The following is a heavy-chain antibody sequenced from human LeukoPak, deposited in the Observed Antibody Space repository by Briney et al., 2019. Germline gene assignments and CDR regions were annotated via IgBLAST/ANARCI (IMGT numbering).Heavy chain of an antibody. CDR3: ARGGLEGGGASY. Sequence: SETLSLTCTVSGGSISSYYWNWIRQPPGKGLEWIGYIYYSGSTNYNPSLKSRVTISVDTSKNQFSLKLSSVTAADTAVYYCARGGLEGGGASYWGQGTLVTVSS. CDR2: IYYSGST. D-gene: IGHD2-21*01. V-gene: IGHV4-59*01. CDR1: GGSISSYY. J-gene: IGHJ4*02.